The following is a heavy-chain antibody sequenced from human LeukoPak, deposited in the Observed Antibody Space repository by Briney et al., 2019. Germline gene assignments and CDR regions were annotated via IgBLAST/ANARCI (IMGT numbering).Heavy chain of an antibody. V-gene: IGHV3-7*01. Sequence: PGGSLRLSCAASGFTFSSYWMSWVRQAPGKGLEWVANIKQDGSEKYYADSVKGRFTISRDNSKNTLYLQMNGLRGDDTAVYYCVKDLPALHSWGQGTLVTVSS. CDR3: VKDLPALHS. CDR1: GFTFSSYW. CDR2: IKQDGSEK. J-gene: IGHJ4*02.